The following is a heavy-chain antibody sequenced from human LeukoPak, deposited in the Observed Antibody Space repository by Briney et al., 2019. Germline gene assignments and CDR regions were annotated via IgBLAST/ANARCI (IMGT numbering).Heavy chain of an antibody. CDR2: INPNSGGT. J-gene: IGHJ6*03. Sequence: ASVKVSCKASGYTFTGYYMHWVRQAPGQGLEWMGWINPNSGGTNYAQKFQGRVTMTRDTSISTAYMELSRLRSDETAVYYCARAGGSSSSRGGYYYYYMDVWGKGTTVTVSS. V-gene: IGHV1-2*02. CDR3: ARAGGSSSSRGGYYYYYMDV. CDR1: GYTFTGYY. D-gene: IGHD6-6*01.